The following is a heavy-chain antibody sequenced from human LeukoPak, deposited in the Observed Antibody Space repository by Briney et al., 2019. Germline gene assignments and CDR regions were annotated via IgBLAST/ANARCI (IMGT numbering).Heavy chain of an antibody. CDR1: GFTFSSYA. CDR2: INWNGGST. J-gene: IGHJ4*02. CDR3: ARHVVAVGFDY. Sequence: GGSLRLSCAASGFTFSSYAMSWVRQAPGKGLEWVSGINWNGGSTGYADSVKGRFTISRDNAKNSLYLQMNNLRAEDTAVYYCARHVVAVGFDYWGQGTLDTVSS. V-gene: IGHV3-20*04. D-gene: IGHD3-22*01.